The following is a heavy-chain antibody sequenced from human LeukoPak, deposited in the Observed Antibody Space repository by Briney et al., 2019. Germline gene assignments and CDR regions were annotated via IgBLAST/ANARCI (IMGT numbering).Heavy chain of an antibody. D-gene: IGHD2-8*01. J-gene: IGHJ5*02. CDR2: IYYSGSA. CDR1: GGSIISSSSY. V-gene: IGHV4-39*07. Sequence: SETLSLTCTVSGGSIISSSSYWGWIRQPPGKGLEWIGSIYYSGSAYYNPSLKSRVTLSLDTSKNQFSLKWYSVTAADTGLYYCAKNGQRGFSFDPWGQGTLVIVAS. CDR3: AKNGQRGFSFDP.